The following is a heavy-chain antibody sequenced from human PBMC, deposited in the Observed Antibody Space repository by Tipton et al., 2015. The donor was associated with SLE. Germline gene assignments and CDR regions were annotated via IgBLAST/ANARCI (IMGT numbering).Heavy chain of an antibody. CDR2: ISAYNGNT. CDR3: ARECSGTGCLDY. V-gene: IGHV1-18*04. Sequence: QLVQSGAEVKKPGASVKVSCKASGYTFTTYGINWVRQAPGQGLEWMGWISAYNGNTNYAQKLQGRVTMTTDTSTSTTYMALRSPRSDDTAIYYCARECSGTGCLDYWGQGTLVTVSS. CDR1: GYTFTTYG. J-gene: IGHJ4*02. D-gene: IGHD3-10*02.